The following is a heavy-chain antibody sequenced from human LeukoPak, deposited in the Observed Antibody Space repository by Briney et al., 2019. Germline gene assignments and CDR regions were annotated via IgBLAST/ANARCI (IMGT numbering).Heavy chain of an antibody. CDR3: ARGRYYDFSGGSKDV. D-gene: IGHD3-3*01. CDR1: GGSISSYY. V-gene: IGHV4-4*07. Sequence: PSETLSLTCTVSGGSISSYYWSWIRQPAGKGLEWIGRISTTGSTNYSPSLKSRVTISVDTSKNQFSLKLSSVTAADTAVYYCARGRYYDFSGGSKDVWGKGTTVTVSS. J-gene: IGHJ6*04. CDR2: ISTTGST.